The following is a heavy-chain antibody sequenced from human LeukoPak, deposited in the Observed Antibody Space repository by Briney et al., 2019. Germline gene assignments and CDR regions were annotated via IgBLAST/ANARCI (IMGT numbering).Heavy chain of an antibody. D-gene: IGHD2-2*01. CDR2: IKQDGSEK. CDR3: ARLRDRWCVSTSCRGAFDI. J-gene: IGHJ3*02. V-gene: IGHV3-7*01. Sequence: GGSLRLSCAASGFAFGSFWMSWVRQAPGKGREWVANIKQDGSEKYYLESVRGRSTISRDNAKNSLYLEMYSLRAEETAVYYCARLRDRWCVSTSCRGAFDIWGQGTVVTVSS. CDR1: GFAFGSFW.